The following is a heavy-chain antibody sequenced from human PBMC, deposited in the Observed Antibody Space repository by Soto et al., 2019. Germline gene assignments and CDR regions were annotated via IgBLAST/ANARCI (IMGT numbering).Heavy chain of an antibody. V-gene: IGHV3-30*03. CDR2: ILHDGSAE. J-gene: IGHJ6*02. CDR3: ARSRDGYSFYFYHGMDG. CDR1: GFTFTNYD. Sequence: GGSLRLSCAASGFTFTNYDMHWVRQAPGKGLEWMALILHDGSAEYYADSVKGRFTISRDNSKNTLYLQMNSLRAEDTAVYYCARSRDGYSFYFYHGMDGWGQGTTVTVSS. D-gene: IGHD4-4*01.